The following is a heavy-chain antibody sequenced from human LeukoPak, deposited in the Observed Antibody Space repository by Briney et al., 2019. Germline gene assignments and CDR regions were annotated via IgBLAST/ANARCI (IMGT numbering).Heavy chain of an antibody. V-gene: IGHV3-21*01. Sequence: MPGGSLRLSCAASGFTFSSYSMNWVRQAPGKGLEWVSSISSSSSYIYYADSVKGRFTISRDNAKNSLYLQMNSLRAEDTAVYYCARGVAAASKNNMDVWGKGTTVTVSS. CDR2: ISSSSSYI. CDR1: GFTFSSYS. D-gene: IGHD6-13*01. CDR3: ARGVAAASKNNMDV. J-gene: IGHJ6*03.